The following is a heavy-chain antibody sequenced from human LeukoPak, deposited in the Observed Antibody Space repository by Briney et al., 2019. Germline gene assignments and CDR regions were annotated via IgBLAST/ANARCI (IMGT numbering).Heavy chain of an antibody. J-gene: IGHJ3*02. CDR2: INPNSGGT. V-gene: IGHV1-2*02. Sequence: ASVKVSCKASGYTFTGYYMHWVRQAPGQGLEWMGWINPNSGGTNYAQKFQGRVTMTRDTSISTAYMELSRLRSDDTAVYYCARGMTTGPRVRAFDIWGQGTMVTVSS. CDR3: ARGMTTGPRVRAFDI. CDR1: GYTFTGYY. D-gene: IGHD4-17*01.